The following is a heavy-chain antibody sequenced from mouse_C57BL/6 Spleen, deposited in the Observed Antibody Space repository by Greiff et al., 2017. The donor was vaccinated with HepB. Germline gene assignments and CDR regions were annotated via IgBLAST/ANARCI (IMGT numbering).Heavy chain of an antibody. Sequence: EVMLVESGEGLVKPGGSLKLSCAASGFTFSSYAMSWVRQTPEKRLEWVAYISSGGDYIYYADTVKGRFTISRDNARNTLYLQMSSLKSEDTAMYYSTRERGTGPYYAMDYWGQGTSVTVSS. J-gene: IGHJ4*01. D-gene: IGHD4-1*01. CDR3: TRERGTGPYYAMDY. CDR1: GFTFSSYA. V-gene: IGHV5-9-1*02. CDR2: ISSGGDYI.